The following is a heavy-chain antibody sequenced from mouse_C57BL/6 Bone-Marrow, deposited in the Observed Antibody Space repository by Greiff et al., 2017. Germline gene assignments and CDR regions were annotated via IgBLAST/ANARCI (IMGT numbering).Heavy chain of an antibody. CDR1: GYTFTSYG. CDR3: ARGGAY. Sequence: QVQLKQSGAELARPGASVKLSCKASGYTFTSYGISWVKQRTGQGLEWIGEIYPRSGNTYYNEKFKGKATLTADKSSSTAYMELRSLTSEDSAVYFCARGGAYWGQGTLVTVSA. CDR2: IYPRSGNT. J-gene: IGHJ3*01. V-gene: IGHV1-81*01.